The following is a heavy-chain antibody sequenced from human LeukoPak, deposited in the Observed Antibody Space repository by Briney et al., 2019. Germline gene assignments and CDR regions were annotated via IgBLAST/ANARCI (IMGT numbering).Heavy chain of an antibody. CDR3: ARKGDGYNYYYYYYMDV. CDR2: IKQDGSEK. J-gene: IGHJ6*03. V-gene: IGHV3-7*01. D-gene: IGHD5-24*01. CDR1: GFTFSSYW. Sequence: GGSLRLSCAASGFTFSSYWMSWVRQAPGKGLEWVANIKQDGSEKYYVDSVKGRFTISRDNAKNSLYLQMNSLRAEDTAVYYCARKGDGYNYYYYYYMDVWGKGTTVTVSS.